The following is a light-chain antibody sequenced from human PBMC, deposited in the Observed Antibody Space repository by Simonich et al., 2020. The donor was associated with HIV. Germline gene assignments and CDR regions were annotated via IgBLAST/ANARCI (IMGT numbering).Light chain of an antibody. Sequence: DIQMTQSPSSLSASVGDRVTITCRESQSISSYLNWYRQKPGKAPKLLIFDASNLETGVPSRFSGNASGTDFTFTITSLRPEDIATYYCQQYDNLPYTFGQGTKLEIK. CDR1: QSISSY. CDR3: QQYDNLPYT. CDR2: DAS. J-gene: IGKJ2*01. V-gene: IGKV1-33*01.